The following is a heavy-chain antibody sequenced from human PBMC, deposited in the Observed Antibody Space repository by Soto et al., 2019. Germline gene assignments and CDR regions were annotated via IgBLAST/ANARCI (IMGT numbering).Heavy chain of an antibody. Sequence: GASVKVSCKASGYTFTSYDINWVRQATGQGLEWMGWMNPNSGNTGYAQKFQGRVTMTRNTSISTAYMELSSLRSEDTAVYYCARHSHDFWSGFFNYYYYMDVWGKGTTVTVSS. V-gene: IGHV1-8*01. D-gene: IGHD3-3*01. J-gene: IGHJ6*03. CDR2: MNPNSGNT. CDR3: ARHSHDFWSGFFNYYYYMDV. CDR1: GYTFTSYD.